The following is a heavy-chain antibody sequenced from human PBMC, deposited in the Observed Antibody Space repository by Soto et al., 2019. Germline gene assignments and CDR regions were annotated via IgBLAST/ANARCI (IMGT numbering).Heavy chain of an antibody. V-gene: IGHV3-11*01. D-gene: IGHD4-17*01. J-gene: IGHJ4*02. CDR3: ARDTVVFDY. CDR2: ISSSGSTI. CDR1: GFTFSDY. Sequence: NPGGSLRLSCAASGFTFSDYMSWIRQAPGKGLEWVSYISSSGSTIYYADSVKGRFTISRDNAKNSLYLQMNSLRAEDTAVYYCARDTVVFDYWGQGTLVTVSS.